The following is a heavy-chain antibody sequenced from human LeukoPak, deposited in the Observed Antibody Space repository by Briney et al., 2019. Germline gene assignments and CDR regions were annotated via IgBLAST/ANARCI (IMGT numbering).Heavy chain of an antibody. D-gene: IGHD2-21*02. CDR1: GFTFSSYA. CDR2: ISYDGSNK. V-gene: IGHV3-30-3*01. J-gene: IGHJ4*02. Sequence: GGSLRLSCAASGFTFSSYAMHWVRQAPGKGLEWVVVISYDGSNKYYADSVKGRFTISRDNSKNTLYLQMNSLRAEDTAVYYCARDKGGDWSFDHWGQGTLVTVSS. CDR3: ARDKGGDWSFDH.